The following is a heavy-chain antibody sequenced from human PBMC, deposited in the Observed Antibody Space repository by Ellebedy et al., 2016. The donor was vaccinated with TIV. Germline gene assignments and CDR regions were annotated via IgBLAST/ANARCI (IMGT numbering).Heavy chain of an antibody. CDR1: TFTVSYNY. CDR3: ARASFFDVDLSGWYFDL. V-gene: IGHV3-66*01. D-gene: IGHD3-16*02. J-gene: IGHJ2*01. CDR2: LYTDDTT. Sequence: GESLKISCAASTFTVSYNYMNWVRQAPGRGPEWVSGLYTDDTTYYADSVRGRFTIFRDNSKNTLYLQLKSLRTEDTAVYYCARASFFDVDLSGWYFDLWGRGTLVTVSS.